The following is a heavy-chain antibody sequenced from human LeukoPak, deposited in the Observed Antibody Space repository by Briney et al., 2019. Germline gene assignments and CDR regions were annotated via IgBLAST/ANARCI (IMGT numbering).Heavy chain of an antibody. D-gene: IGHD3-9*01. J-gene: IGHJ6*02. CDR3: ARTSSYYDILTGYYPNYNYYGMDV. V-gene: IGHV1-2*02. CDR1: GYTFTGYY. CDR2: INPNRGGT. Sequence: GASVRVSCKASGYTFTGYYMHWVLRAPGQGLEGRGWINPNRGGTSYAQKVQGRVSMTRATSIRTAYMDMSRLRSDDTAVYYCARTSSYYDILTGYYPNYNYYGMDVWGQGTTVTVSS.